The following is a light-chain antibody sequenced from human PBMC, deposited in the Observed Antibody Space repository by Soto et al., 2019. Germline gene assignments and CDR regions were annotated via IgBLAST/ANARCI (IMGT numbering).Light chain of an antibody. J-gene: IGKJ4*01. V-gene: IGKV3-15*01. Sequence: EIVMTQSPATLSVSPGESATLSCRASHSVSSSLAWYQRKPGQAPRLLIYGASTGATGIPARFSGSGSGTDFSLTISSLQSEDFAVYYCLQYHHWPLTFGGGTKV. CDR2: GAS. CDR1: HSVSSS. CDR3: LQYHHWPLT.